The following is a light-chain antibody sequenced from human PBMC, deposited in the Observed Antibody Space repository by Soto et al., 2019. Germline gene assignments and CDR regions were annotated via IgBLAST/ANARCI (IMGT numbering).Light chain of an antibody. V-gene: IGKV3-20*01. J-gene: IGKJ2*01. CDR2: GAS. CDR1: QSVSSSY. CDR3: QQYGSSPTYT. Sequence: EIVLTQSPGTLSLSPGERATLSCRASQSVSSSYLAWYQQKPGQAPRLLIYGASSRATGIPDRFSGSGSGTDCTLTISRLEPEDLAVYYCQQYGSSPTYTFGQGTKLEIK.